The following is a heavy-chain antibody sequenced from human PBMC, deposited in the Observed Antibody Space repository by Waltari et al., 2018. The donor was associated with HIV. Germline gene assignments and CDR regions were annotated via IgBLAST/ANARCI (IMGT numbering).Heavy chain of an antibody. CDR1: GFTFSSYP. J-gene: IGHJ4*02. CDR3: ASGTTVVIFDY. Sequence: VQLVESGGGVVQPGRSLRPSCAAPGFTFSSYPSPWVRQAPGKGLEWVAVISYDGSNKYYADSVKGRFTISRDNSKNTLYLQMNSLRAEDTAVYYCASGTTVVIFDYWGQGTLVTVSS. V-gene: IGHV3-30*04. CDR2: ISYDGSNK. D-gene: IGHD2-21*01.